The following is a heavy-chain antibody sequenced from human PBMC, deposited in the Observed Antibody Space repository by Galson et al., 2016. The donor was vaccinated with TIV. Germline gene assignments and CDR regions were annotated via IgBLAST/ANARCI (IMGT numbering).Heavy chain of an antibody. CDR3: AKRRNYGGDSFEN. Sequence: SLRLSCAASGFTFNNYAMHWVRQAPGKGLEWVSGISGSGGITYFADSVKGRFTISRDNSMNTLYLQLNSRRAEDTAVYYCAKRRNYGGDSFENWGQGTMVTVSS. CDR1: GFTFNNYA. CDR2: ISGSGGIT. J-gene: IGHJ3*02. D-gene: IGHD4-23*01. V-gene: IGHV3-23*01.